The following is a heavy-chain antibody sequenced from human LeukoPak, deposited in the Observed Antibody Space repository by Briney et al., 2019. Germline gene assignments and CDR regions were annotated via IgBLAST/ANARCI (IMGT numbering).Heavy chain of an antibody. CDR1: GGTFSSYA. CDR3: ARDYRPYYYDSSGLDWYFDL. J-gene: IGHJ2*01. D-gene: IGHD3-22*01. Sequence: TVKVSCKASGGTFSSYAISWVRQAPGQGLEWMGRIIPIFGTANYAQKFQGRVTITTDESTSTAYMELSSLRSEDTAVYYCARDYRPYYYDSSGLDWYFDLWGRGTLVTVSS. V-gene: IGHV1-69*05. CDR2: IIPIFGTA.